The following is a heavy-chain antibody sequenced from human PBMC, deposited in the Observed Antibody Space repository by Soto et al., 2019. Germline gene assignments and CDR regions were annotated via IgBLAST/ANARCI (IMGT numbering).Heavy chain of an antibody. Sequence: EVQLLESGGGLVQPGGSLRLSCAASGFTFSSYAMSWVRQAPGEGLEWVSAISGSGGSTYYADSVKGRFTISRDNSKNSLYLQMNGLRAEDTAVYYCARRTVGWYFDLWGRGTLVTVSS. CDR2: ISGSGGST. V-gene: IGHV3-23*01. CDR3: ARRTVGWYFDL. CDR1: GFTFSSYA. J-gene: IGHJ2*01. D-gene: IGHD4-17*01.